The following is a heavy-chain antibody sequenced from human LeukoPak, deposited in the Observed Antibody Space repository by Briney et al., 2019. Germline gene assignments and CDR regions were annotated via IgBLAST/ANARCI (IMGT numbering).Heavy chain of an antibody. J-gene: IGHJ4*02. CDR3: ARVSESYHDY. CDR1: GFTFSSYV. D-gene: IGHD1-26*01. Sequence: GGSLRLSCAASGFTFSSYVMHWVRQAPGKGLEWVAIISYDGSNEYYADSVKGRFTFSRDNAKNSLYLQMNSLRAEDTAVYYCARVSESYHDYWGQGTLVTVSS. CDR2: ISYDGSNE. V-gene: IGHV3-30*04.